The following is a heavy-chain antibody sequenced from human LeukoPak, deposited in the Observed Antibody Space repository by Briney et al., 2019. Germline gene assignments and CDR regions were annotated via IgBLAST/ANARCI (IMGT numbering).Heavy chain of an antibody. CDR2: IKQDGSEK. Sequence: GGSLRLSCAASGFTFSSYWMSWVRQAPGKGLEWAANIKQDGSEKYYVDSVKGRFTISRDNAKNSLYLQMNSLRAEDTAVYYCAREGPQVPYYYDSSGYYYVDYWGQGTLVTVSS. CDR3: AREGPQVPYYYDSSGYYYVDY. D-gene: IGHD3-22*01. J-gene: IGHJ4*02. V-gene: IGHV3-7*03. CDR1: GFTFSSYW.